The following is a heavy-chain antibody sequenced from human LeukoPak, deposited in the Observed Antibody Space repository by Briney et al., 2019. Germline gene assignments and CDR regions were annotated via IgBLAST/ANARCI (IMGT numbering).Heavy chain of an antibody. Sequence: GGSLRLSCSASGSTFSSYAMHWVRQAPGKGLEYVSAISSNGGSTYYADSVKGRFTISRDNSKNTLYLQMSSLRAEDTAVYYCARAYCGGDCHLTLWGQGTLVTVSS. J-gene: IGHJ4*02. CDR3: ARAYCGGDCHLTL. CDR1: GSTFSSYA. D-gene: IGHD2-21*02. CDR2: ISSNGGST. V-gene: IGHV3-64D*09.